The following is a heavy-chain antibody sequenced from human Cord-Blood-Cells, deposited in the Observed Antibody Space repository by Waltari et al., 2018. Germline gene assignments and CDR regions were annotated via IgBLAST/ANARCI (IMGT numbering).Heavy chain of an antibody. CDR3: ARSWYFDY. CDR1: GFTASSHY. Sequence: EVQRVESGGGLIQTGGSLRLSCAASGFTASSHYMRWVRQAPGKGLEWVSVIYSGGSTYYADSVKGRFTISRDNSKNTLYLQMNSLRAEDTAVYYCARSWYFDYWGQGTLVTVSS. J-gene: IGHJ4*02. D-gene: IGHD6-13*01. V-gene: IGHV3-53*01. CDR2: IYSGGST.